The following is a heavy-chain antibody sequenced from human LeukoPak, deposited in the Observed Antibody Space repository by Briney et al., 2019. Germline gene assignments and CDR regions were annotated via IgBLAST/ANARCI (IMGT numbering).Heavy chain of an antibody. CDR3: AKVCGGYYSDY. V-gene: IGHV3-7*03. CDR2: IKQDGSEK. Sequence: GVSLRLSCAASGFTFSSYWMSWVRQAPGKGLEWVANIKQDGSEKYYVDSVKGRFTISRDNAKNSLYLQMNSLRAEDTAVYYCAKVCGGYYSDYWGQGTLVTVSS. CDR1: GFTFSSYW. J-gene: IGHJ4*02. D-gene: IGHD3-22*01.